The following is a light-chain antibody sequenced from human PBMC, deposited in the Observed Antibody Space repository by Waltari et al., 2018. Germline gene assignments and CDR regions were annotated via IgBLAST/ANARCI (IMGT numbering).Light chain of an antibody. CDR2: DAS. CDR1: HSVNWY. V-gene: IGKV3-11*01. J-gene: IGKJ4*01. Sequence: EVVLTQSPSTMSLSPDDRATLSSSASHSVNWYLAWYQQRPGPAPRLLIYDASNRATGIPARFSGSGSETDFTLTISSLQPEDSAVYYCQQRRNWPLTFGGGTKVEIK. CDR3: QQRRNWPLT.